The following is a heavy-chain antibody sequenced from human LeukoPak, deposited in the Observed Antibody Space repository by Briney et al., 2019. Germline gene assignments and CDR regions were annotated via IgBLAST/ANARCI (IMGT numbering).Heavy chain of an antibody. Sequence: PSETLSLTCTVSGGSISSGGYYWSWIRQHPGKGLEWIGYIYYSGSTYYNPSLKSRVTISVDTSKNQFSLKLSSVTAADTAVYYCARGSELDILTDSYYFDYWGQGTLVTVSS. J-gene: IGHJ4*02. CDR1: GGSISSGGYY. CDR2: IYYSGST. D-gene: IGHD3-9*01. CDR3: ARGSELDILTDSYYFDY. V-gene: IGHV4-31*03.